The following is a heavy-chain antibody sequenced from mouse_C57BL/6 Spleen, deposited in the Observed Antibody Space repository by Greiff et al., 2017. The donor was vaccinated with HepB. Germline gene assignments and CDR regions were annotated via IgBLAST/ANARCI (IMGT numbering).Heavy chain of an antibody. V-gene: IGHV5-6*01. CDR3: ARKDYEY. CDR1: GFTFSSYG. CDR2: ISSGGSYT. J-gene: IGHJ2*01. Sequence: EVKVVESGGDLVKPGGSLKLSCAASGFTFSSYGMSWVRQTPDKRLEWVATISSGGSYTYYPDSVKGRFTISRDNAKNTLYLQMSSLKSEDTAMYYCARKDYEYWGQGTTLTVSS.